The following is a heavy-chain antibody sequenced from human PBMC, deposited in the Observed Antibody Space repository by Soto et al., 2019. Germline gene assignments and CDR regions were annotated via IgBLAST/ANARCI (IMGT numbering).Heavy chain of an antibody. J-gene: IGHJ4*02. V-gene: IGHV3-23*01. CDR1: GFTFSSYA. D-gene: IGHD3-22*01. Sequence: EMQLLESGGGSVQPGGSLRLSCAASGFTFSSYAMTWVRQAPGKGLEWVSDISGSGDTTNYADSVKGRFTISRDNSKNTLFLQMNSLRAEDTAVYYCAKDPYYASSGYYRLDCWGQGTLVTVSS. CDR2: ISGSGDTT. CDR3: AKDPYYASSGYYRLDC.